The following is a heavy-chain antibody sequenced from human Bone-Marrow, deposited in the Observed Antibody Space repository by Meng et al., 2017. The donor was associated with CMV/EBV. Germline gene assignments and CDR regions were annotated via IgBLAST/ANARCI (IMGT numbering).Heavy chain of an antibody. Sequence: ASVKVSCKASGYSFTGHYIHWVRQAPGQGLEWMGWINPNSGGTNSAQKFQGRVTMTRDTSITTAYMDLSKMRSDDTAVYYCARDLVDWQPVVPLFCDYWGQGTLVTVSS. J-gene: IGHJ4*02. CDR3: ARDLVDWQPVVPLFCDY. D-gene: IGHD2-21*01. CDR1: GYSFTGHY. V-gene: IGHV1-2*02. CDR2: INPNSGGT.